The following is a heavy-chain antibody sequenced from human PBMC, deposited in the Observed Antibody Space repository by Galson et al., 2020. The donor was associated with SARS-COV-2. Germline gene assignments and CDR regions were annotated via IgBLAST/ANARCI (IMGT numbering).Heavy chain of an antibody. CDR3: ARVVRRGVNTN. V-gene: IGHV4-31*03. J-gene: IGHJ4*02. D-gene: IGHD2-21*01. Sequence: SETLSLTCTVSGGSISSGGYYWSWIRQHPGKGLEWIGYIYYSGSTYYNPSLKSRVTISVDTSKNQFSLKLSSVTAADTAVYYCARVVRRGVNTNWGQGTLVTVSS. CDR2: IYYSGST. CDR1: GGSISSGGYY.